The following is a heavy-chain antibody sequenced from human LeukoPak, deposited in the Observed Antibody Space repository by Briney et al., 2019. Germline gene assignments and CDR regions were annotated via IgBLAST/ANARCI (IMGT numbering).Heavy chain of an antibody. V-gene: IGHV1-2*02. CDR3: ARGVAGSYYYYMDV. CDR1: GYTFTGYY. Sequence: ASVKVSCKASGYTFTGYYMHWVRQAPGQGLEWMGWINPNSGGTNYAQKFQGRVTMTRDTSISTAYMELSRLRSDDTAVYYCARGVAGSYYYYMDVWGKGTTVTISS. D-gene: IGHD6-19*01. CDR2: INPNSGGT. J-gene: IGHJ6*03.